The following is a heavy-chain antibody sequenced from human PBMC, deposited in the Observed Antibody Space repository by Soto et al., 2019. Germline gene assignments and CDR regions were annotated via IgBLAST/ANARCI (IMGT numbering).Heavy chain of an antibody. J-gene: IGHJ4*02. CDR1: ASSISRSEYY. CDR2: IFFIGST. V-gene: IGHV4-31*03. D-gene: IGHD4-17*01. Sequence: SETLSLPCTASASSISRSEYYWTWIRHNPGKGPESIGDIFFIGSTNYNPSLRSRFSFSADTSINHFSLQLTSVTAAATAVYYCARGHDDYQLSYLDSRGQG. CDR3: ARGHDDYQLSYLDS.